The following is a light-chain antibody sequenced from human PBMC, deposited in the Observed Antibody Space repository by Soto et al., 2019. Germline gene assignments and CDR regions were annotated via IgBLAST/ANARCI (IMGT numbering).Light chain of an antibody. Sequence: QSVLTQPASVSGSPGQSITISCTRSSSDIGGFNYVSWYQQHPGQAPKLITYDVTNRPSGVSNRFSGSRSGNTASLTISGLQAEDEAEYYCSSYTSSSTRLFGGGTQLTVL. J-gene: IGLJ2*01. V-gene: IGLV2-14*03. CDR1: SSDIGGFNY. CDR2: DVT. CDR3: SSYTSSSTRL.